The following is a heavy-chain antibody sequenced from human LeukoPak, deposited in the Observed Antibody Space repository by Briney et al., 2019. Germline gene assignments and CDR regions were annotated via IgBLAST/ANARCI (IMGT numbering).Heavy chain of an antibody. Sequence: GESPKISCKSSEYSFTSYWIGWVRQMPGKGLEWMGIIYPGDSDTRYSPSFQGQVTISADKSISTAYLQWSSLKASDTAMYYCARQRDGYNSMRGYFDYWGQGTLVTVSS. J-gene: IGHJ4*02. V-gene: IGHV5-51*01. CDR1: EYSFTSYW. CDR3: ARQRDGYNSMRGYFDY. D-gene: IGHD5-24*01. CDR2: IYPGDSDT.